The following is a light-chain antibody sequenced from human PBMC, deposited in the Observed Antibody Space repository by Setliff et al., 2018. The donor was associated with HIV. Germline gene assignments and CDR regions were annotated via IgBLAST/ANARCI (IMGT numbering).Light chain of an antibody. Sequence: VLAQPRSVSGSPGQSVTVSCTGSSSDVGAYNFVSWYQQHPGKAPKLIIYDVSKRPSGVPDRFSGSKSGDTASLTISGLLSEDEADYFCCSYAGTYTYIFGTGTKVTVL. CDR3: CSYAGTYTYI. V-gene: IGLV2-11*01. CDR1: SSDVGAYNF. J-gene: IGLJ1*01. CDR2: DVS.